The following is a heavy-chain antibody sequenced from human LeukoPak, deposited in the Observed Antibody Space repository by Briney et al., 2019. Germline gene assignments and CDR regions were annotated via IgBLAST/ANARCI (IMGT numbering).Heavy chain of an antibody. CDR2: LSWNSGSI. J-gene: IGHJ4*02. D-gene: IGHD3-22*01. CDR3: AKDIGAYYYDSSGPDY. V-gene: IGHV3-9*01. CDR1: GFTFDDYA. Sequence: GGSLRLSCAASGFTFDDYAMHWVRQAPGKGLEWVSGLSWNSGSIGYADSVKGRFTISRDNAKNSLYLQMNSLRAEDTALYYCAKDIGAYYYDSSGPDYWGQGTLVTVSS.